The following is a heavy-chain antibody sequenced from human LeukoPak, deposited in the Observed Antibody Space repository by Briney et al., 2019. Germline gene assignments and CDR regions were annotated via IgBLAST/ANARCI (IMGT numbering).Heavy chain of an antibody. CDR2: ISYDGSNK. J-gene: IGHJ4*02. V-gene: IGHV3-30*18. Sequence: PGGSLRLSCAASGFTFSSYEMNWVRQAPGKGLEWVAVISYDGSNKYYADSVKGRFTISRDNSKNTLYLQMNSLRAEDTAVYYCAKTTYISGWYIDYWGQGTLVTVSS. D-gene: IGHD6-19*01. CDR3: AKTTYISGWYIDY. CDR1: GFTFSSYE.